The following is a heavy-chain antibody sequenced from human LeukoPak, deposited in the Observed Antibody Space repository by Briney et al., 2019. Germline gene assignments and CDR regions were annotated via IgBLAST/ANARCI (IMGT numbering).Heavy chain of an antibody. CDR3: ARGLGVRGVIIWYYYYGMDV. D-gene: IGHD3-10*01. V-gene: IGHV3-53*01. Sequence: HPGGSLRLSCAASGFTVSSNYMSWVRQAPGKGLEWVSVIYSGGSTYYADSVKGRFTISRDNSKNTLYLQMNSLRAEDTAVYYCARGLGVRGVIIWYYYYGMDVWGQGTTVTVSS. CDR1: GFTVSSNY. J-gene: IGHJ6*02. CDR2: IYSGGST.